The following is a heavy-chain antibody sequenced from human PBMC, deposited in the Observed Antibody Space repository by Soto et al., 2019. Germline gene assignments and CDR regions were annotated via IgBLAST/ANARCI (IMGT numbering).Heavy chain of an antibody. CDR2: IGTAGDT. V-gene: IGHV3-13*01. D-gene: IGHD2-21*02. CDR1: GFTFSSYD. Sequence: GGSLRLSCAASGFTFSSYDMHWVRQATGKGLEWVSAIGTAGDTYYPGSVKGRFTISRENAKNSLYLQMNSLRAEDTAVYYCARDRIEYFDPDCGGDCVYYYYYGMDVWGQGTTVTV. CDR3: ARDRIEYFDPDCGGDCVYYYYYGMDV. J-gene: IGHJ6*02.